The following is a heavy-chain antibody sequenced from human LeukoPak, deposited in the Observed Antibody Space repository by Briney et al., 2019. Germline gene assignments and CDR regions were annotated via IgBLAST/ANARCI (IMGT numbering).Heavy chain of an antibody. CDR3: AKEEWLLAVYFDY. Sequence: GGSLRLSSAASGFTFSNYAMSWVRQAPGKGLEWVSTISGSGGSTYYADSVKGQFTISRDNSKNTLYLQMNSLRAEDTAVYYCAKEEWLLAVYFDYWGQGTLVTVSS. CDR1: GFTFSNYA. CDR2: ISGSGGST. V-gene: IGHV3-23*01. D-gene: IGHD3-3*01. J-gene: IGHJ4*02.